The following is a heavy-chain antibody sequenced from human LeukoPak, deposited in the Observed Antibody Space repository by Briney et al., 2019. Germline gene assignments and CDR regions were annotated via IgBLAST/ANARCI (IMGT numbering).Heavy chain of an antibody. CDR2: ISTNGGTT. D-gene: IGHD2-21*02. V-gene: IGHV3-64D*06. Sequence: PGGSLRLSCSASGISFSSYVMHWVRQVPGKGLEYVSTISTNGGTTYYADSVKGRFTISRDSSKSTLYLQMSSLRAEDTAVYYCARDRSKAYCGGDCYFPTRWFDPWGQGTLVTVSS. CDR3: ARDRSKAYCGGDCYFPTRWFDP. CDR1: GISFSSYV. J-gene: IGHJ5*02.